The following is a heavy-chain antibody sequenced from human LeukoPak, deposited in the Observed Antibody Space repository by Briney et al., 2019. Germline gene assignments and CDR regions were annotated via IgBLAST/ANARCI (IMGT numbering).Heavy chain of an antibody. CDR2: INHSGST. V-gene: IGHV4-34*01. Sequence: SETLSLTCAVYGGSFSGYYWSWIRQPPGKGLEWIGEINHSGSTNYNPSLKSRVTISVDTSKNQFSLKLSSVTAADTAVYYCARSVYVWGSYRYWGVNWFDPWGQGTLVTVSS. CDR3: ARSVYVWGSYRYWGVNWFDP. J-gene: IGHJ5*02. D-gene: IGHD3-16*02. CDR1: GGSFSGYY.